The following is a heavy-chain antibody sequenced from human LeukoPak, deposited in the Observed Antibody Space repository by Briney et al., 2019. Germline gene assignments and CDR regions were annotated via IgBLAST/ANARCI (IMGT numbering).Heavy chain of an antibody. J-gene: IGHJ5*02. Sequence: SETLSLTCTVSGGAINSGSHYWSWIRQSAGKGLEWIGRIYTSGTTNSNPSLKSRVTISVDTSKNQFSLKLSSVTAADTAVYYCARGRKYYDILTGHYKPKGWFDPWGQGTLVTVSS. CDR2: IYTSGTT. CDR1: GGAINSGSHY. CDR3: ARGRKYYDILTGHYKPKGWFDP. D-gene: IGHD3-9*01. V-gene: IGHV4-61*02.